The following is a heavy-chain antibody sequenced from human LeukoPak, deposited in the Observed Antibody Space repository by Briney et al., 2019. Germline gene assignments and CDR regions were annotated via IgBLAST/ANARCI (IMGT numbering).Heavy chain of an antibody. CDR2: MNPNSGNT. J-gene: IGHJ6*02. V-gene: IGHV1-8*01. CDR1: GYTFTSYD. Sequence: GASVKVSCKASGYTFTSYDINWVRQATGQGLEWMGWMNPNSGNTGYAQKFQGRVTMTRNTSISTAYMELSSLRSEDTALYYLAVFPASRIAVAGPYGMDVWGQGTTVTVSS. CDR3: AVFPASRIAVAGPYGMDV. D-gene: IGHD6-19*01.